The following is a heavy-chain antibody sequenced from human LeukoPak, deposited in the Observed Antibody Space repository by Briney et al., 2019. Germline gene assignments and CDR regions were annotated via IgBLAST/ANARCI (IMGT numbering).Heavy chain of an antibody. V-gene: IGHV4-39*01. Sequence: SETLSLTCTGSGGSISSSSYFWGWIRQPPGKGLEWIGSIYYSGSTYFNPSLKSRVTISIDTPKNPFSLKMSSVTAADSAVYYCARLSFPPHKYGQYYCYYYAVDVWGQGTTVTVSS. D-gene: IGHD2-8*01. CDR2: IYYSGST. CDR1: GGSISSSSYF. J-gene: IGHJ6*02. CDR3: ARLSFPPHKYGQYYCYYYAVDV.